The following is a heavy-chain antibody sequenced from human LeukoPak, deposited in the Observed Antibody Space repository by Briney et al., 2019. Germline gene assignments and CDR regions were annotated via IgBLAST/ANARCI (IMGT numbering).Heavy chain of an antibody. D-gene: IGHD2-15*01. CDR1: GYTFTGYY. V-gene: IGHV1-2*02. CDR2: INPNSGGT. Sequence: ASVKVSCKASGYTFTGYYMHWVRQAPGQGLEWMGWINPNSGGTNYAQKFQGRVTMTRDTSISTAYMELSRLRSDDTAVYYCANSYGGYCSGGSCYFFPGDDAFDIWGQGTLVTVSS. J-gene: IGHJ3*02. CDR3: ANSYGGYCSGGSCYFFPGDDAFDI.